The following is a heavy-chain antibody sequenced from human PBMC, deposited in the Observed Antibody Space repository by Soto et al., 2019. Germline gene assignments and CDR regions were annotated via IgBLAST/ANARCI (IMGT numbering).Heavy chain of an antibody. Sequence: QVQLVQSGAEVKKPGSSVKVSCKDSGGTFSTYSMFWVRQAPGQGLEWMGRMIPMLGVRNYAQRLQDRVTIIPQKSTATVHIALSSLRSEDTALYYCTIGSWSGEVFDIWGQRTMVTVSS. CDR3: TIGSWSGEVFDI. CDR2: MIPMLGVR. J-gene: IGHJ3*02. D-gene: IGHD2-21*01. V-gene: IGHV1-69*02. CDR1: GGTFSTYS.